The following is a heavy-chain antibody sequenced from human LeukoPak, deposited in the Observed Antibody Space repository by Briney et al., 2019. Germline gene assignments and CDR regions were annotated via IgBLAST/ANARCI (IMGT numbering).Heavy chain of an antibody. CDR2: ISYDGSNK. D-gene: IGHD4-11*01. Sequence: GGSLRLSCAASGFTFNNFDMHWVRQAPGKGLEWVTSISYDGSNKYYADSVKGRFTISRDNSKNMLYLQMNSLRAEDTAVYYCAKDNSNWGLDYWGQGSLVTVSS. CDR1: GFTFNNFD. J-gene: IGHJ4*02. V-gene: IGHV3-30*18. CDR3: AKDNSNWGLDY.